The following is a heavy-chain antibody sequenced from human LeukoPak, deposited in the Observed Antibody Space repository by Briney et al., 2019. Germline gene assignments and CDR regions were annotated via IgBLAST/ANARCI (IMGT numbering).Heavy chain of an antibody. D-gene: IGHD3-10*01. CDR2: IWYDGTNK. J-gene: IGHJ3*02. Sequence: PGGSLRLSCAASGFTFSNYAMHWVRQAPGKGLEWVTFIWYDGTNKYYADSVKGRFTISRDNSKNTLYLQMNSLRAEDTAVYYCARDLTRRDAFDIWGQGTMVTVSS. CDR3: ARDLTRRDAFDI. CDR1: GFTFSNYA. V-gene: IGHV3-30*02.